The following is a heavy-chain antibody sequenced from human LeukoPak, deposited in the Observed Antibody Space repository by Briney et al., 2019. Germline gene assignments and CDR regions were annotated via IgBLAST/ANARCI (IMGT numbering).Heavy chain of an antibody. V-gene: IGHV3-21*01. Sequence: GGSLRLSCAASGFTFSSYSMNWVRQAPGKGLEWVSSISISSSYIYYADSVKGRFTISRDNAKNSLYLQTNSLRVEDTAVYYCARWSRSSGWYAVHYSDYWGQGTLVTVSS. CDR2: ISISSSYI. CDR3: ARWSRSSGWYAVHYSDY. D-gene: IGHD6-19*01. CDR1: GFTFSSYS. J-gene: IGHJ4*02.